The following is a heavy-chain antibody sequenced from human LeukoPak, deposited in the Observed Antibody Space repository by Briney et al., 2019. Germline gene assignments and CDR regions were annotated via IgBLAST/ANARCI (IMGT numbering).Heavy chain of an antibody. D-gene: IGHD2/OR15-2a*01. V-gene: IGHV4-30-2*01. CDR3: ARPGKTFQSYPDTFDI. CDR2: IFHSGST. CDR1: GGSISSAGYY. Sequence: SETLSLTCTVSGGSISSAGYYWNWIRQPPGKGLEWIGYIFHSGSTYYNPSLKSRITISIDRSKNQFSLKLRSVTAADTAVYYCARPGKTFQSYPDTFDIWGQGTMVTVSS. J-gene: IGHJ3*02.